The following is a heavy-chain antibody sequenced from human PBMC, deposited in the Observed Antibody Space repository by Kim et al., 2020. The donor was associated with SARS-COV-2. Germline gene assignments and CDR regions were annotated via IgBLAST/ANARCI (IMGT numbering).Heavy chain of an antibody. J-gene: IGHJ5*02. CDR1: GLTVSSNY. CDR2: IYGSDNT. CDR3: AVNRRGSSTDWLDP. V-gene: IGHV3-53*01. Sequence: GGSLRLSCAASGLTVSSNYMSWVRQAPGKGLEWVSVIYGSDNTQYADSVKGRFTISRDSSKNTLYLQMNSLRAEDTAVYYCAVNRRGSSTDWLDPWGQGTLVTVSS. D-gene: IGHD2-2*01.